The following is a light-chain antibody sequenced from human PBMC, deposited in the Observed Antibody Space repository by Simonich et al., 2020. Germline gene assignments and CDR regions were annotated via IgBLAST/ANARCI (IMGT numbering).Light chain of an antibody. CDR2: GAS. Sequence: EFVLTQSPGTLSLSPGVRATLPCRASQSVSSSYFAWYQQKPGQAPRLLIYGASSRATVIPERCSGRGSGTDSTLTISRLEPEDVAVYYCQQYGSSLFTFGPGTKVDIK. CDR1: QSVSSSY. V-gene: IGKV3-20*01. J-gene: IGKJ3*01. CDR3: QQYGSSLFT.